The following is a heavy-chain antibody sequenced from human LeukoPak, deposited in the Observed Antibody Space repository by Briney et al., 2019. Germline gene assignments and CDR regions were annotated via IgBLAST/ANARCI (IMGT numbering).Heavy chain of an antibody. CDR1: GFTFSSYG. D-gene: IGHD5-18*01. V-gene: IGHV3-30*02. CDR2: IRYDGSNK. CDR3: ARTSKNSYGCSDY. J-gene: IGHJ4*02. Sequence: GGSLRLSCAASGFTFSSYGMHWVRQAPGKGLEWVAFIRYDGSNKYYADSVKGRFTISRDNAKNSLYLQLNSLRAEDTALYYCARTSKNSYGCSDYWGQGTLVTVSS.